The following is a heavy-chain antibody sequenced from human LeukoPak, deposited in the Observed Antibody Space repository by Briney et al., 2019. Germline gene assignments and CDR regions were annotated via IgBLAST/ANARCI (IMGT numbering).Heavy chain of an antibody. V-gene: IGHV4-4*07. CDR1: GGSISSYY. D-gene: IGHD2-2*01. Sequence: PSETLSLTCTVSGGSISSYYWSWIRQPAGKGLEWIGRIYTSGSTNYNPSLKSRVTMSVDTSKNQFSLKLSSVTAADTAVYYCARGAGYCSSTSCPPTYYYYYMDVWGKGTTVTVSS. J-gene: IGHJ6*03. CDR2: IYTSGST. CDR3: ARGAGYCSSTSCPPTYYYYYMDV.